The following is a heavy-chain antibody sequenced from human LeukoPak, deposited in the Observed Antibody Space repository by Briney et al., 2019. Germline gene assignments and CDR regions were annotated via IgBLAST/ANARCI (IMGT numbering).Heavy chain of an antibody. CDR2: IYTSGST. D-gene: IGHD6-13*01. CDR1: GGSISSGSYY. V-gene: IGHV4-61*02. CDR3: ARQQLANYKFDY. J-gene: IGHJ4*02. Sequence: PSQTLSLTCTVSGGSISSGSYYWSWIRQPAGKGLEWIGRIYTSGSTNYNPSLKSRVTISVDTSKNQFSLKLSSVTAADTAVYYCARQQLANYKFDYWGQGTLVTVSS.